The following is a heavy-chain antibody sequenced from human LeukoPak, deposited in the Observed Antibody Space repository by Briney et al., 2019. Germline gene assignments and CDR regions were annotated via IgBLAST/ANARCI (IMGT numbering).Heavy chain of an antibody. D-gene: IGHD3-3*01. J-gene: IGHJ4*02. CDR1: EFTLSSYN. CDR3: AREPFWGGYFANLHFDY. Sequence: GGSLRLSCAASEFTLSSYNMNWVRQAPGKGLEWVSSISSSGTYIYYADSVKGRFTISRDNAKNSLYLQMNSLRAEDTAVYYCAREPFWGGYFANLHFDYWGQGTLVTVSS. CDR2: ISSSGTYI. V-gene: IGHV3-21*01.